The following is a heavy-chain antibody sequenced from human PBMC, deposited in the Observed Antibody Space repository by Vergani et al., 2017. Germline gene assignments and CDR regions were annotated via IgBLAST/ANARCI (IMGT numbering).Heavy chain of an antibody. Sequence: EVQLVESGGGLVKPGGSLRLSCAASGFTFSSYSMNWVRQAPGKGLEWVSSISSSSSYIYYADSVKGRFTISRDNAKISLYLQMNSLRAEATAVYYCGLGYCSGGSCYGADYYYYYMDVWGKGTTVTVSS. CDR3: GLGYCSGGSCYGADYYYYYMDV. V-gene: IGHV3-21*01. CDR1: GFTFSSYS. J-gene: IGHJ6*03. CDR2: ISSSSSYI. D-gene: IGHD2-15*01.